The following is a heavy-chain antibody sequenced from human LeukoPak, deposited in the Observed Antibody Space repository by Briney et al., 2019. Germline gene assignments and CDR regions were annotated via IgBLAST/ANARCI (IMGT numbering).Heavy chain of an antibody. J-gene: IGHJ5*02. CDR2: IRQDGNEI. Sequence: GGSLRLSCAASGFSFRNSWMSWVRQAPGKGLEWVANIRQDGNEIYYMDSVKGRFTISRDNAKKSLYLQMNLLSAEDTAVYYCATSNWDDGVVSGFDRWGQGILVTVSS. D-gene: IGHD2-2*01. V-gene: IGHV3-7*01. CDR1: GFSFRNSW. CDR3: ATSNWDDGVVSGFDR.